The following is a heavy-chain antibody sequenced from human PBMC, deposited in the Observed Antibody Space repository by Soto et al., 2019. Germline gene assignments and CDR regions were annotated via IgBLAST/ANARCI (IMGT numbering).Heavy chain of an antibody. J-gene: IGHJ4*02. CDR2: IYYSGST. CDR3: ARGRMGIYDSSGYFDY. CDR1: GGSISSYY. D-gene: IGHD3-22*01. V-gene: IGHV4-59*01. Sequence: SETLSLTCTVSGGSISSYYWSWIRQPPGKGLEWIGYIYYSGSTNYNPSLKSRVTISVDTSKNQFSLKLSSVTAADTAVYYCARGRMGIYDSSGYFDYWGQGTLVTVSS.